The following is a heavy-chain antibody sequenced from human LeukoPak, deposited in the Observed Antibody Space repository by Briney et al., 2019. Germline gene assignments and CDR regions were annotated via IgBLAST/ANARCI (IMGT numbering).Heavy chain of an antibody. CDR2: INPNSGGT. Sequence: ASVKVSCKASGYTFTNYYMHWVRQAPGQGLEWMGWINPNSGGTNYAQKFPGRVTMTRDTSITTAYMELSRLRSGDTAVYYCARIGYNHYFDYWGQGTLVTVSS. D-gene: IGHD5-24*01. CDR3: ARIGYNHYFDY. V-gene: IGHV1-2*02. CDR1: GYTFTNYY. J-gene: IGHJ4*02.